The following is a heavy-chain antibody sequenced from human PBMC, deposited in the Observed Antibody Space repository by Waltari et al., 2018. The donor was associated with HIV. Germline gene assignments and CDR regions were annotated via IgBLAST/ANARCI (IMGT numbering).Heavy chain of an antibody. CDR2: IYSGVST. CDR1: GFTVSSNY. V-gene: IGHV3-53*01. Sequence: EVQLVESGGGLIQPGGSLRLSCAASGFTVSSNYMSWVRQAPGKGLEWVSVIYSGVSTYNAESVKGRFTMTRDKSKNTLYRQRNSLRAEDTAVYYCARGEYYCDYWGQGTLGTVSS. J-gene: IGHJ4*02. CDR3: ARGEYYCDY. D-gene: IGHD3-10*01.